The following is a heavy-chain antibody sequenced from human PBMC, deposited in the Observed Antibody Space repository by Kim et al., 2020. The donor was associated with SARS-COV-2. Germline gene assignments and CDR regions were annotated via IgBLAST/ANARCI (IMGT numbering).Heavy chain of an antibody. J-gene: IGHJ4*02. V-gene: IGHV3-11*01. CDR2: SSGSTI. Sequence: SSGSTIGYADPGKGRFTISRDNAKNSLYLQMNSLRAEDTAVYYCARAVDYWGQGTLVTVSS. CDR3: ARAVDY.